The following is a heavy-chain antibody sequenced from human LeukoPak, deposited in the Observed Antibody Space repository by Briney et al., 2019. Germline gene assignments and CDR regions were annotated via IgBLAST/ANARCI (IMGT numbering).Heavy chain of an antibody. CDR1: GFTFSDYY. J-gene: IGHJ5*02. V-gene: IGHV3-11*01. D-gene: IGHD6-13*01. CDR3: ARGRSSSWYGARKTNWFDP. CDR2: ISSSGSTI. Sequence: GGSLRLSCAASGFTFSDYYMSWIRQAPGKGLEWVSYISSSGSTIYYADSVKGRFTISRDNAKNSLYLQMNSLRAEDTAVYYCARGRSSSWYGARKTNWFDPWGQGTLVTVSS.